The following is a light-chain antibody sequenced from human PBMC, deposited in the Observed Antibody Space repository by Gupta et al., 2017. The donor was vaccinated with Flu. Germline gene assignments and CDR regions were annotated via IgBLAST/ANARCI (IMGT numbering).Light chain of an antibody. CDR1: TSNIGNNY. Sequence: RVTISCSGSTSNIGNNYVSWYQQLPGTAPKLLIYEIRKRPSGVPDRFSGSKSGTSATLDITGLQTADEADYFCEAWDNDLSVVLFGGGTKVT. J-gene: IGLJ3*02. CDR3: EAWDNDLSVVL. V-gene: IGLV1-51*02. CDR2: EIR.